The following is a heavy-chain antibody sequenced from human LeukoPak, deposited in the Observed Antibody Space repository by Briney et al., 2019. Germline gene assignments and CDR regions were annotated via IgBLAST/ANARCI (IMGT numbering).Heavy chain of an antibody. V-gene: IGHV1-2*02. Sequence: PGASVKVSCKASGYTFTGYYMHWVRQAPGQGLEWMGWINPNSGGTNYAQKLQGRVTMTTDTSTSTAYMELRSLRSDDTAVYYCARAGPNHYYYDSSGTGNYWGQGTLVTVSS. CDR3: ARAGPNHYYYDSSGTGNY. D-gene: IGHD3-22*01. CDR1: GYTFTGYY. J-gene: IGHJ4*02. CDR2: INPNSGGT.